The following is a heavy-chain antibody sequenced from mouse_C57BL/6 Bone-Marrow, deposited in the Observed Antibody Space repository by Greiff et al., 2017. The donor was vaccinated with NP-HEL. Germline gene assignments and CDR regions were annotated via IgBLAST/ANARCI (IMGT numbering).Heavy chain of an antibody. Sequence: VQLQQSGAELARPGASVKLSCKASGYTFTSYGISWVKQRTGQGLEWIGEIYPRSGNTYYNEKFKGKSTLTADKSSSTAYMELRSLTSEDSAVYFCARLGYYGSVDYWGQGTTLTVSS. J-gene: IGHJ2*01. CDR1: GYTFTSYG. V-gene: IGHV1-81*01. D-gene: IGHD1-1*01. CDR3: ARLGYYGSVDY. CDR2: IYPRSGNT.